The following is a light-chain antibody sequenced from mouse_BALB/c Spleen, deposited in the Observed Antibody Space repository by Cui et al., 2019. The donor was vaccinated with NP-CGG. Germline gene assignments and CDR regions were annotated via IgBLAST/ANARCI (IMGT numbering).Light chain of an antibody. J-gene: IGLJ1*01. CDR2: GTN. V-gene: IGLV1*01. Sequence: QAVVTPESALTTSPGEPVTLTCRSSTGAVTTNNYANWVQEKPDHLFTGLIGGTNNRAPGVPARFSGSLIGDKAALTITGAQNEDEAIYFCVLWYNNHWVFGGGTKLTVL. CDR1: TGAVTTNNY. CDR3: VLWYNNHWV.